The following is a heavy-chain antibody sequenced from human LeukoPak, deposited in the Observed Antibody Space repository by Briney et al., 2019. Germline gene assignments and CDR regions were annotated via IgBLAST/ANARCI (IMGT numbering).Heavy chain of an antibody. J-gene: IGHJ3*02. CDR2: LSTDGTTT. D-gene: IGHD2-2*01. CDR3: ARKVIPDNSLDI. CDR1: GFTFSSYA. V-gene: IGHV3-74*01. Sequence: GGSLRLSCAASGFTFSSYAMHWVRQAPGKGLEWVSRLSTDGTTTVYADSVKGRFTISKDHVKNIMYLQLSSLRDEDTAVYYCARKVIPDNSLDIWGPGTMVTVSS.